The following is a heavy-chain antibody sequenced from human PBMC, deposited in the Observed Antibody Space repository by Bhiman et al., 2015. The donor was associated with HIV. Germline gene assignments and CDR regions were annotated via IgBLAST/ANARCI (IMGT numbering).Heavy chain of an antibody. CDR3: ARERAVVDYYYGMDV. D-gene: IGHD6-19*01. CDR2: INRDGSST. J-gene: IGHJ6*02. V-gene: IGHV3-74*03. Sequence: EVQLVQSGGHLVQSGGSLWLSCAASGFTFSSYWMHWVRQAPGKGLVWVSRINRDGSSTTYADSVKGRFTISRDNAKNTLYLQMNSLRVEDTAVYYCARERAVVDYYYGMDVWGQGTTVTVSS. CDR1: GFTFSSYW.